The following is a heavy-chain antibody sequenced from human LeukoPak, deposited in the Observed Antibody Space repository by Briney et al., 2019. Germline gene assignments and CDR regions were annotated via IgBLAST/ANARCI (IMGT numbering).Heavy chain of an antibody. J-gene: IGHJ4*02. CDR1: GFTFSSYS. CDR2: ISSSTYYI. CDR3: ARTYNWNHSPDY. D-gene: IGHD1-20*01. V-gene: IGHV3-21*01. Sequence: GXSLRLSCAASGFTFSSYSMKWVGQAQGKGVEFVSFISSSTYYIYYPDSVRLRFTISRDNANNSLYLQMNSLRAEDTAVYYCARTYNWNHSPDYWGQGTLVTVSS.